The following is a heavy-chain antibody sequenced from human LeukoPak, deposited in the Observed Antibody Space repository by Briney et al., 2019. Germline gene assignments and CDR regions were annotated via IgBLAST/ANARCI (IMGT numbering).Heavy chain of an antibody. V-gene: IGHV4-34*01. Sequence: SETLSLTCPVYGGSFSGYYWSWIRQPPGKGLEWIGEINHSGSTNYNPSLKSRVTISVDTSKNQFSLKLSSVTAADTAVYYCASAYYDFWSGYKTLDYWGQGTLVTVSS. J-gene: IGHJ4*02. CDR2: INHSGST. CDR1: GGSFSGYY. CDR3: ASAYYDFWSGYKTLDY. D-gene: IGHD3-3*01.